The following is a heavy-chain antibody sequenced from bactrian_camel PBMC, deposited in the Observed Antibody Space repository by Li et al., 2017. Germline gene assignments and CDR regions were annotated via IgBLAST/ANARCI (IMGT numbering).Heavy chain of an antibody. CDR1: VSRYC. CDR3: IRDPSPYHNAPADDVERSDFGY. V-gene: IGHV3S53*01. CDR2: INGAGIT. D-gene: IGHD6*01. J-gene: IGHJ6*01. Sequence: QVQLVESGGGEVQAGGSLRLSCVASVSRYCMGWFRQPPGKEREGIATINGAGITSYSDSVKGRFTVSRDNAKNTVSLQMNSLAPEDTAVYYCIRDPSPYHNAPADDVERSDFGYRGQGTQGTV.